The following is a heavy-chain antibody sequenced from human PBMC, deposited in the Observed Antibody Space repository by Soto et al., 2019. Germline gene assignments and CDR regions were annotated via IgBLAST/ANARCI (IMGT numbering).Heavy chain of an antibody. CDR3: AKDYSSGSYYFDY. CDR1: GFTFSSYA. V-gene: IGHV3-23*01. CDR2: ISGSGEST. D-gene: IGHD6-19*01. Sequence: GSLRLSCAASGFTFSSYAMSWVRQGPGKGLEWVSGISGSGESTYYADSVKGRFTISRDNSKNTLYLQMNSLRAEDTAVYYCAKDYSSGSYYFDYWGQGTLVTVSS. J-gene: IGHJ4*02.